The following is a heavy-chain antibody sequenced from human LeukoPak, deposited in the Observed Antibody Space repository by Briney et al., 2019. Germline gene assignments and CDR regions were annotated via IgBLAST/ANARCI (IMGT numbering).Heavy chain of an antibody. J-gene: IGHJ3*02. CDR1: GGSFSGYY. CDR3: ARHGGGLGGRYDAFDI. V-gene: IGHV4-34*01. D-gene: IGHD3-16*01. Sequence: PSETLSLTCAVYGGSFSGYYWSWIRQPPGKGLEWIGEINHSGSTNYNPSLKSRVSRSVDTPKNQFSLKLSSVTAADTAVYYCARHGGGLGGRYDAFDIWGQGTMVTVSS. CDR2: INHSGST.